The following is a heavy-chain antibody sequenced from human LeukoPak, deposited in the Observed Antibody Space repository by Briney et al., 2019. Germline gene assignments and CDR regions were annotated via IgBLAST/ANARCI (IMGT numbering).Heavy chain of an antibody. D-gene: IGHD3-22*01. CDR1: GFTFRDYN. Sequence: GSLRLSCAASGFTFRDYNMHWVRRGPGKGLEWGSGINWNGGSTGYADSVKGRFTISRDNAKNSLYLQMNSLRAEDTALYYCARDAGYYDSSGPFDYWGQGTLVTVSS. V-gene: IGHV3-20*04. CDR3: ARDAGYYDSSGPFDY. J-gene: IGHJ4*02. CDR2: INWNGGST.